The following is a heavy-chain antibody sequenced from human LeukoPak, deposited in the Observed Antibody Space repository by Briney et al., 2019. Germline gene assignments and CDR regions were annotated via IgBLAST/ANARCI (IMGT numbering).Heavy chain of an antibody. CDR2: IDKHGSGK. J-gene: IGHJ4*02. V-gene: IGHV3-7*01. Sequence: PGGFLRLSCVASGFTFSTSWVTWVRQAPGKGLEWVANIDKHGSGKYYVDSVKGRFAISRDYASNSVFLQMGSLRAEDTSVYYCARDAGWGYYDLWGQGTPVTVSS. CDR3: ARDAGWGYYDL. CDR1: GFTFSTSW. D-gene: IGHD1-26*01.